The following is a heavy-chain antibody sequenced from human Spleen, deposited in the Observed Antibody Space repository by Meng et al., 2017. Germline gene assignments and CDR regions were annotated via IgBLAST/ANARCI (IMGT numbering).Heavy chain of an antibody. D-gene: IGHD1/OR15-1a*01. V-gene: IGHV1-69*04. CDR2: IIPILGIA. CDR1: GGTFSSYT. Sequence: SVKVSCKASGGTFSSYTISWVRQAPGQGLEWMGRIIPILGIANYAQKFQGRVTITADKSTSTAYMELSSLRSEDTAVYYCARDEGDNWNNDYYYGMDVWGQGTTVTVSS. J-gene: IGHJ6*02. CDR3: ARDEGDNWNNDYYYGMDV.